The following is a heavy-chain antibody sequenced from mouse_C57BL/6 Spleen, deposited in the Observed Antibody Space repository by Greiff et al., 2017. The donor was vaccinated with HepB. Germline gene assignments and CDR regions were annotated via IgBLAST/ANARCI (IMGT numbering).Heavy chain of an antibody. CDR3: ARAGFYGNLDY. CDR2: INPNNGGT. CDR1: GYTFTDYY. V-gene: IGHV1-26*01. D-gene: IGHD2-1*01. Sequence: VQLQQSGPELVKPGASVKISCKASGYTFTDYYMNWVKQSHGKSLEWIGDINPNNGGTSYNQKFKGKATLTVDKSSCTAYMELRSLTSEDSAVYYCARAGFYGNLDYWGQGTTLTVSS. J-gene: IGHJ2*01.